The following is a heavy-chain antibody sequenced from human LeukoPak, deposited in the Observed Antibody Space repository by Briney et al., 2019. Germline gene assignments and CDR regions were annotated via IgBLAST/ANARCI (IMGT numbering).Heavy chain of an antibody. CDR1: GLTFSSYG. D-gene: IGHD5-18*01. CDR2: ISGSGDST. Sequence: GGSLRLSCAASGLTFSSYGMNWVRQAPGKGLEWVSAISGSGDSTYHADSVRGRFTVSRDNSKNTLYLQMNSLRAEDTAVYYCARDGGYSYGPPRPFDYWGQGTLVTVSS. CDR3: ARDGGYSYGPPRPFDY. J-gene: IGHJ4*02. V-gene: IGHV3-23*01.